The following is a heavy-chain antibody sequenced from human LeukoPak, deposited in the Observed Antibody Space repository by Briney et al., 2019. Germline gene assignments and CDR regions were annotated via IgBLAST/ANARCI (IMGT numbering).Heavy chain of an antibody. D-gene: IGHD3-3*01. V-gene: IGHV4-38-2*01. J-gene: IGHJ5*02. CDR3: ARRWSGYSHTYWFDP. CDR1: GYSISSGYY. CDR2: IYHSGST. Sequence: SETLSLTCAASGYSISSGYYWGWIRQPPGKGLEWIGSIYHSGSTYYNPSLKSRVTISVDTSKNQFSLKLRSVTAADTAVYYCARRWSGYSHTYWFDPWGQGTLVTVSS.